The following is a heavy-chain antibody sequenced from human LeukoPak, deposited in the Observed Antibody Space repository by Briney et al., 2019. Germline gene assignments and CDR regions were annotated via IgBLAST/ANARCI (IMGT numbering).Heavy chain of an antibody. D-gene: IGHD1-26*01. CDR1: GFTFSSYS. CDR2: ISSSSSYI. V-gene: IGHV3-21*04. CDR3: AKHSGSYLEALVY. J-gene: IGHJ4*02. Sequence: GGXLRLSCAASGFTFSSYSMNWVRQAPGKGLEWVSSISSSSSYIYYADSVKGRFTISRDNSKNTLYLQMNSLRAEDTAVYYCAKHSGSYLEALVYWGQGTLVTVSS.